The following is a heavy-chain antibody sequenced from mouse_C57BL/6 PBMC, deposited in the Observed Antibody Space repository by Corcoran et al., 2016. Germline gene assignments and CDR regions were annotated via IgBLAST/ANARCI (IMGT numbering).Heavy chain of an antibody. Sequence: QVQLQQSGAELARPGASVKLSCKASGYTFTSYGISWVKQRTGQGLEWIGEIYPRSGNTYYNEKYKGKATLTADKSSSTAYMELRSLTSEDSAVYFCARRSYYSNPYWYFDVWGTGTTVTVSS. D-gene: IGHD2-5*01. V-gene: IGHV1-81*01. CDR3: ARRSYYSNPYWYFDV. CDR1: GYTFTSYG. J-gene: IGHJ1*03. CDR2: IYPRSGNT.